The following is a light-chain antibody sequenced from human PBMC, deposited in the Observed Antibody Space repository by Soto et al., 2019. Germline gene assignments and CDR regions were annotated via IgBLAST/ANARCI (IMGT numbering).Light chain of an antibody. J-gene: IGKJ1*01. Sequence: EIVLTQSPATLSLSPGERATLSCRASQSVGTFFAWYQQKPGQAPRLLIYGASNRATGIPPRFSGSGSGTDFTLTISSLEPEDFAVYYCQQCNNWPQWTFGQGTKV. CDR1: QSVGTF. CDR3: QQCNNWPQWT. V-gene: IGKV3-11*01. CDR2: GAS.